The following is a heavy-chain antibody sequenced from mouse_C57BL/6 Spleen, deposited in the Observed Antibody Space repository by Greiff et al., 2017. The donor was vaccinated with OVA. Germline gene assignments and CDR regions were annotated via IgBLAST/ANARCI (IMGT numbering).Heavy chain of an antibody. CDR1: GYTFTDYE. CDR2: IDPDTGGT. J-gene: IGHJ2*01. Sequence: QVQLQQPGAELVRPGASVTMSCKASGYTFTDYEMHWVKQTPVHGLEWIGDIDPDTGGTDYNQKFKGKAILTADKSSSTAYMELRSLTSGNSAVYYCTKRGPIYWDYYVDYWGKGTTLTVSS. CDR3: TKRGPIYWDYYVDY. V-gene: IGHV1-15*01. D-gene: IGHD4-1*01.